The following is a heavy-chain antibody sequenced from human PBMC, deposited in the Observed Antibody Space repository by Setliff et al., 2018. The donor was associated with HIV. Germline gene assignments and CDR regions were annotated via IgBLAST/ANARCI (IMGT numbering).Heavy chain of an antibody. CDR3: ARESGLAWSGSPFFDY. CDR1: GDSFTTFY. V-gene: IGHV1-46*01. J-gene: IGHJ4*02. CDR2: INPSGGST. Sequence: ASVKVSCKASGDSFTTFYIHWVRQAPGQGLEWMGLINPSGGSTSYAQKFQGRVTMTRDTSTSTADMELRSLRYEDTAVYYCARESGLAWSGSPFFDYWGQGALVTVSS. D-gene: IGHD3-3*01.